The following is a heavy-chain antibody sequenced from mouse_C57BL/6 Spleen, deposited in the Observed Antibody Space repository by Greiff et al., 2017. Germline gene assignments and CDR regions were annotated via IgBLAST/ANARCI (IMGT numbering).Heavy chain of an antibody. D-gene: IGHD2-5*01. J-gene: IGHJ2*01. CDR1: GFTFSSYG. CDR2: ICSGGSYT. CDR3: ARQSGGPYYSNYDYFDY. V-gene: IGHV5-6*01. Sequence: EVKLMESGGDLVKPGGSLKLSCAASGFTFSSYGLSWVRQTPDKRLEWVATICSGGSYTYYPDSVKGRFTISRDNAKNTLYLQMSSLKSEDTAMYYCARQSGGPYYSNYDYFDYWGQGTTLTVSS.